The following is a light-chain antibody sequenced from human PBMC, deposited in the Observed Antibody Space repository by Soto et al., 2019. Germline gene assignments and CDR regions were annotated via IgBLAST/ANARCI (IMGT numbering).Light chain of an antibody. CDR2: LGD. CDR3: AAWDDNLNAYV. CDR1: TSNIGTFY. J-gene: IGLJ1*01. V-gene: IGLV1-47*02. Sequence: QSVLTQPHSASSTPGQTVTISCSGSTSNIGTFYVYWYQHLPGTAPKLLIYLGDQRASGVSDRFSGSKSGTSASLAINGLRSDDEADYYCAAWDDNLNAYVFGSGTKGTVL.